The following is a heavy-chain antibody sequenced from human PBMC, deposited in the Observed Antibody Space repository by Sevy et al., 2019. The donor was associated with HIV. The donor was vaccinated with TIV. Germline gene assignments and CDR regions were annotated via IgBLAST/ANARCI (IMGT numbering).Heavy chain of an antibody. CDR3: ARTPSSHDILSGSAYFDY. J-gene: IGHJ4*02. CDR2: ISYDGSNK. CDR1: GFTFSSYA. V-gene: IGHV3-30*04. Sequence: GGSLRLSCAASGFTFSSYAMHWVRQAPGKGLEWVAVISYDGSNKYYADSVKGRFTISRDNSKNTLYLQMNSLRAEDTAVYYCARTPSSHDILSGSAYFDYWGQGTLVTVSS. D-gene: IGHD3-9*01.